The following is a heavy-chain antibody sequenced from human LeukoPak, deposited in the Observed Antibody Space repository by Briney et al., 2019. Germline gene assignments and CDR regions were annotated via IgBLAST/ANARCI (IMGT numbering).Heavy chain of an antibody. CDR1: GGSISSGSYY. V-gene: IGHV4-61*02. CDR2: IYTSGST. Sequence: SETLSLTCTVSGGSISSGSYYWSWIRQPAGKGLEWIGRIYTSGSTNYNPSLKSRVTISVDTSKNQFSLKLSSVTAADTAVYYCAREECSSTSCHVFDYWGQGTLVTVSS. D-gene: IGHD2-2*01. CDR3: AREECSSTSCHVFDY. J-gene: IGHJ4*02.